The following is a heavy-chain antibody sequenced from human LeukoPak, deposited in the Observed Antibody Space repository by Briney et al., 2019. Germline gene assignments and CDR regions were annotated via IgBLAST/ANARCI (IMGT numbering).Heavy chain of an antibody. V-gene: IGHV1-2*04. D-gene: IGHD2-2*01. CDR3: ARTDPNCSSTSCYALYYYYGMDV. CDR2: INPNSGGT. Sequence: GASVKVSCKASGYTFTGYYMHWVRQAPGQGLEWMGWINPNSGGTNYAQKFQGWVTMTRDTSISAAYMELRSLRSDDTAVYYCARTDPNCSSTSCYALYYYYGMDVWGKGTTVTVSS. CDR1: GYTFTGYY. J-gene: IGHJ6*04.